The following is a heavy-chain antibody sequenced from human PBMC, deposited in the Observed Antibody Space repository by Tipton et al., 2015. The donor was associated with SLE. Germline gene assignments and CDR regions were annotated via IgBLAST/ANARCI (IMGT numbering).Heavy chain of an antibody. CDR1: GGSITSRY. CDR2: IYYSGTT. D-gene: IGHD3-3*01. Sequence: GLVKPSGTLSLTCTVSGGSITSRYWNWVRQPPGKGLEWIGYIYYSGTTSYNSSLKSRVTISVDSAKNQFSLKVSSVTAADTAVYFCARGDSWSGLDYWGQGALVTVSS. J-gene: IGHJ4*02. CDR3: ARGDSWSGLDY. V-gene: IGHV4-59*11.